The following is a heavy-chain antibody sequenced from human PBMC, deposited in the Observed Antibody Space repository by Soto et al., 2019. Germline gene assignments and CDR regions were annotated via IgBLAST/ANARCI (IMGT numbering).Heavy chain of an antibody. Sequence: GGSLRLSCAASGFTFSSYVMHWVRQAPGKGLEWVTVISYDVSTKYYADSVKGRFTISRDNSKNTLYLQMNSLRAEDTAVYYCAFNSGSGSYYFDYWGQGTLVTVSS. CDR3: AFNSGSGSYYFDY. CDR2: ISYDVSTK. CDR1: GFTFSSYV. D-gene: IGHD3-10*01. J-gene: IGHJ4*02. V-gene: IGHV3-30*03.